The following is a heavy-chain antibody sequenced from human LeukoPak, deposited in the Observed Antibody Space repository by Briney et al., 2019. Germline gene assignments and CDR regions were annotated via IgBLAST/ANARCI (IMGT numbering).Heavy chain of an antibody. CDR3: ARDLGIGTVAGSYFDY. CDR1: GFSFSSYG. J-gene: IGHJ4*02. D-gene: IGHD6-19*01. Sequence: GRSLRLSCAASGFSFSSYGMDWVRQAAGKGLEWVAFIWFDGTRKYYAGSVKGRFTISRDNSKNTLYLQMNSLRAEDTAVYYCARDLGIGTVAGSYFDYWGQGNLVTVSS. V-gene: IGHV3-33*01. CDR2: IWFDGTRK.